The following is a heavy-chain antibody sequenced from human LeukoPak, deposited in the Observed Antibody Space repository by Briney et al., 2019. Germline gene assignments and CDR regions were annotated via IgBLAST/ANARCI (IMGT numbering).Heavy chain of an antibody. CDR3: ARGDTAVARSFDY. J-gene: IGHJ4*02. V-gene: IGHV3-53*01. CDR1: GFTVSSNY. Sequence: PGGSLRPSCAASGFTVSSNYMSWVRQAPGKGLEWVSVIYSGGSTYYADSVKGRLTISTDNSKNTLYLQMNSLRAEDTAVYYCARGDTAVARSFDYWGQGTLVTVSS. CDR2: IYSGGST. D-gene: IGHD5-18*01.